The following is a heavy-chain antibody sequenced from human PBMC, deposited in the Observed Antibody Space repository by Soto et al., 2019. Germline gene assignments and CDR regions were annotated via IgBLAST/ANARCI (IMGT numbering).Heavy chain of an antibody. J-gene: IGHJ3*02. Sequence: QVQLVQSGAEVKKPGASVKVSCKASGYTFTSYAMHWVRQAPGQRLEWMGWINAGNGNTKYSQKFQGRVTITRDTSASTAYMELSSLRSEDTAVYYCAREGPFYQYYYGSGSYFAFDIWGQGTMVTVSS. V-gene: IGHV1-3*01. CDR3: AREGPFYQYYYGSGSYFAFDI. D-gene: IGHD3-10*01. CDR2: INAGNGNT. CDR1: GYTFTSYA.